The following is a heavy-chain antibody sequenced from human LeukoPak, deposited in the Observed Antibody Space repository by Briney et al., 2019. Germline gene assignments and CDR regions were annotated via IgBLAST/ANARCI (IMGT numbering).Heavy chain of an antibody. CDR1: GFTFSSCV. D-gene: IGHD1-14*01. Sequence: PGGSLRLSCAASGFTFSSCVMGWVRQAPGMGLEWVSAISGRDGSTIYADSVKGRFTISGDNSKNTLYLQMNSLRADDTALYYCAKYRTTSGAALEYWGQGSLATVSS. J-gene: IGHJ4*02. CDR2: ISGRDGST. CDR3: AKYRTTSGAALEY. V-gene: IGHV3-23*01.